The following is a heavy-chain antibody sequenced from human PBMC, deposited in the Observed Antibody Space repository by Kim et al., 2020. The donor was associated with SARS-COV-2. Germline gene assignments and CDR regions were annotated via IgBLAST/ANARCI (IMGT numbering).Heavy chain of an antibody. D-gene: IGHD6-13*01. CDR3: AKDFSPLVAAALFDY. V-gene: IGHV3-23*01. Sequence: DSVKGRFTISRDNSKNTLYLQMNSLRAEDTAVYYCAKDFSPLVAAALFDYWGQGTLVTVSS. J-gene: IGHJ4*02.